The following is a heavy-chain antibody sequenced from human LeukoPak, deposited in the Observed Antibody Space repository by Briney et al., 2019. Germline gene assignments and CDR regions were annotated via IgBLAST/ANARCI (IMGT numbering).Heavy chain of an antibody. J-gene: IGHJ4*02. CDR1: GASISSTTYY. D-gene: IGHD3-10*01. CDR2: IYYSGST. V-gene: IGHV4-39*01. Sequence: SETLSLTCTVSGASISSTTYYWGWIRQPPRKGLEWIASIYYSGSTYYNPSLKSRVTISVDTSKNQFSLKLSSVTAADTAVYYCASLTYYYGSGAEWGQGTLVTVSS. CDR3: ASLTYYYGSGAE.